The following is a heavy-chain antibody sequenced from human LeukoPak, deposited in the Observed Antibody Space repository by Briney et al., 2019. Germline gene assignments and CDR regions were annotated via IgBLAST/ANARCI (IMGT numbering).Heavy chain of an antibody. Sequence: PSETLSLTCTVSGGSISSTNSYWAWIRQPPGKGLEWLGSVYYSGSTNYNPSLKSRVTMSVDTSKNQFSLKLSSVTAADTAVYYCARHVYCTNGICSDYWGQGTLVTVSS. CDR1: GGSISSTNSY. J-gene: IGHJ4*02. CDR2: VYYSGST. D-gene: IGHD2-8*01. V-gene: IGHV4-39*01. CDR3: ARHVYCTNGICSDY.